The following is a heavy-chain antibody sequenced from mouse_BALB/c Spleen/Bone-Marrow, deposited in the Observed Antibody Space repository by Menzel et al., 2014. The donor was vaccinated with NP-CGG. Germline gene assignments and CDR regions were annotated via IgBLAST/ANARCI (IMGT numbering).Heavy chain of an antibody. V-gene: IGHV5-17*02. CDR3: TRGGNWDDFDY. CDR2: ISSGSSTI. D-gene: IGHD4-1*01. Sequence: VQLQQSGGGLVQPGGSRKLSCAASGFTFSSFGMHWVRQAPEKGLEWVAYISSGSSTIFYADTVKGRFTVSRDNPKNTLFLQMTRLRSEDTAMYYCTRGGNWDDFDYWGQGTTLTVSS. CDR1: GFTFSSFG. J-gene: IGHJ2*01.